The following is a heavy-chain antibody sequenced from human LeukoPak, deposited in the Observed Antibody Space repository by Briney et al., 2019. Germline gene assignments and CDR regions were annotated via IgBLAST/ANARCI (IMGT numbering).Heavy chain of an antibody. CDR1: GFTVNSNY. J-gene: IGHJ5*02. Sequence: GGSLRLSCAASGFTVNSNYMSWVRQAPGKGPEWVSVIYSGGSTYYADSVKGRFTISRDNSKNTLYLQMNSLRAEDTAVYYCARAWFDPWGQGTLVTVSS. CDR2: IYSGGST. V-gene: IGHV3-66*01. CDR3: ARAWFDP.